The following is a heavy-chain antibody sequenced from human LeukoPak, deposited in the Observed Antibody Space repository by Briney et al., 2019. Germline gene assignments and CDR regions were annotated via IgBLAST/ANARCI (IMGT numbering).Heavy chain of an antibody. CDR2: IRYDGSNK. J-gene: IGHJ4*02. Sequence: PGGSLRLSCAASGFTFSSYGMHWVRQAPGKGLEWVAFIRYDGSNKYYADSVKGRFTISRDNAKNSLYLQMNSLRVEDTAVYYCARDLGIAARWGQGTLVTVSS. D-gene: IGHD6-6*01. CDR3: ARDLGIAAR. V-gene: IGHV3-30*02. CDR1: GFTFSSYG.